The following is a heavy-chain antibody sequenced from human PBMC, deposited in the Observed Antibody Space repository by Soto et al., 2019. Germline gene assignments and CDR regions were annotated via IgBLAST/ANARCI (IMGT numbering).Heavy chain of an antibody. CDR1: GFTFRDHY. D-gene: IGHD1-26*01. V-gene: IGHV3-72*01. Sequence: EVQLVESGGGLVQPAGWLRLSCAASGFTFRDHYMDWVRQAPGKGLEWVARTRNRANSYTTEYAASVKGRFTISRDNSKDSLYLQMNSLETEDTAVYYCTRSSGSYRYFDLWGRGTLVTVSS. J-gene: IGHJ2*01. CDR3: TRSSGSYRYFDL. CDR2: TRNRANSYTT.